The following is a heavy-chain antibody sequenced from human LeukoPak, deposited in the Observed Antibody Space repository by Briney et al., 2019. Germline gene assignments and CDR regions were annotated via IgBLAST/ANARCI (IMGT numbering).Heavy chain of an antibody. J-gene: IGHJ4*02. CDR2: ISYDGRQK. Sequence: GGSLRLSCAASGFTFSEYAMHWVRQAPGKGLEWVAVISYDGRQKYYGDSVKGRFTISRDNSKNTLYLQMNSLRAEDTAVYYCARGELGYCSGGSCRTYYYDSSGYYTGSLWGQGTLVTVSS. CDR3: ARGELGYCSGGSCRTYYYDSSGYYTGSL. D-gene: IGHD3-22*01. V-gene: IGHV3-30-3*01. CDR1: GFTFSEYA.